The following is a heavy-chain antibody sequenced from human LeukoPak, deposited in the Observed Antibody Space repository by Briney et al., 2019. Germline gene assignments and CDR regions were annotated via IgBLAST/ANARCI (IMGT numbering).Heavy chain of an antibody. J-gene: IGHJ4*02. Sequence: SETLFLTCSVSGGSVSSGSYYWSWIRQPPGKGLEWMGYIYYSGSTNYNPSFKSRVTISVDTSKNQFSLKLSSVTAADTAVYYCARESYYGSGSSDYWGQGTLVTVSS. V-gene: IGHV4-61*01. CDR2: IYYSGST. CDR3: ARESYYGSGSSDY. CDR1: GGSVSSGSYY. D-gene: IGHD3-10*01.